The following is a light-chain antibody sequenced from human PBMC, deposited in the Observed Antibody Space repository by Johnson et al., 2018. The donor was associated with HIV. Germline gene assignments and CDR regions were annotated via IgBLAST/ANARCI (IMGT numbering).Light chain of an antibody. CDR3: GTWDSSLSAFYV. Sequence: QSVLTQPPSVSAAPGQKVTISCSGSSSNIGNNYVSWYQQLPGTATKLLIYENNKRPSGIPDLFSGSKSGTSATLGITGLQTGDEADYYCGTWDSSLSAFYVFGTGTKVTVL. CDR1: SSNIGNNY. J-gene: IGLJ1*01. V-gene: IGLV1-51*02. CDR2: ENN.